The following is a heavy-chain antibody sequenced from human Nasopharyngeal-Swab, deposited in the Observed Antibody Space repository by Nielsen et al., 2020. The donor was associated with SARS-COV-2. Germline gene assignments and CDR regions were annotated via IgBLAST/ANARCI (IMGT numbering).Heavy chain of an antibody. CDR3: ARDGFQLWFGELGSGDAFDI. Sequence: WIRPPPGKGLEWVTVISYDGSNKYYADSVKGRFTISRDNSKNTLYLQMNSLRAEDTAVYYCARDGFQLWFGELGSGDAFDIWGQGTMVTVSS. D-gene: IGHD3-10*01. V-gene: IGHV3-30-3*01. J-gene: IGHJ3*02. CDR2: ISYDGSNK.